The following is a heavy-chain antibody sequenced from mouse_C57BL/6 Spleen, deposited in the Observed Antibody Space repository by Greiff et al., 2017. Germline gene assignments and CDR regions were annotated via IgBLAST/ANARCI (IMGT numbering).Heavy chain of an antibody. J-gene: IGHJ2*01. V-gene: IGHV1-61*01. CDR3: ARGGLEDY. Sequence: VQLQQPGAELVRPGSSVKLSCKASGYTFTSYWMDWVKQRPGQGLEWIGNIYPSDSETHYNQKFKDKATLTVDKSSSTAYMQLSSLTSEDSAVYYCARGGLEDYWGQGTTLTVSS. CDR1: GYTFTSYW. D-gene: IGHD2-13*01. CDR2: IYPSDSET.